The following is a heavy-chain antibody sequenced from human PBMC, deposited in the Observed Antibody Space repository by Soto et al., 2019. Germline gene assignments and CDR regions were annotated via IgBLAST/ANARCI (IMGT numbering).Heavy chain of an antibody. CDR3: AKDRREDYYDSSGYPFFDY. CDR1: GFTFSGYA. D-gene: IGHD3-22*01. Sequence: GGALRLSCASSGFTFSGYAMSWVRQAPGKGREWGSAISGSGGSTDYADAVKGRVTISRDNSKNTLYLQMNSLRAEDTAVYFCAKDRREDYYDSSGYPFFDYWGQGT. J-gene: IGHJ4*02. CDR2: ISGSGGST. V-gene: IGHV3-23*01.